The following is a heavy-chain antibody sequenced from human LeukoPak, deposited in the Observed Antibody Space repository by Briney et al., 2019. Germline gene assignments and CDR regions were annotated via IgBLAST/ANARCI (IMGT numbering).Heavy chain of an antibody. CDR3: AKQVAGSDAWFDP. D-gene: IGHD6-19*01. CDR2: IYSNGST. Sequence: SETLSLTCTVSRGSVTSYHWIWIRQPPGKGLEWIGHIYSNGSTNYGPSLRSRVTLSVHTSKNELSLQLRSLTAADAAVYHCAKQVAGSDAWFDPWGLGTLVTVSS. CDR1: RGSVTSYH. V-gene: IGHV4-4*09. J-gene: IGHJ5*02.